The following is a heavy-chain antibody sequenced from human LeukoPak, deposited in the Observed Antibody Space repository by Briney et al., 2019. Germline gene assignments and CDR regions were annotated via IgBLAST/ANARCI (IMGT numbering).Heavy chain of an antibody. Sequence: GGSLRLSCAASGFTFRSYSMNWVRQAPGKGLEGISYISSGSSSIYYADSVKGRFTISRDNSKNTLFLQMNSLRAEDTAVYYCAKEGVWGSSDYWGQGTLVSVSS. CDR3: AKEGVWGSSDY. J-gene: IGHJ4*02. CDR1: GFTFRSYS. D-gene: IGHD3-16*01. CDR2: ISSGSSSI. V-gene: IGHV3-48*01.